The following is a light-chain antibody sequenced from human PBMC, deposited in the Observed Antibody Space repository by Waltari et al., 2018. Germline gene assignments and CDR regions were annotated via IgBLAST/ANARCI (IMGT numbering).Light chain of an antibody. CDR3: QQSNSFPQT. CDR2: AAS. J-gene: IGKJ1*01. CDR1: HGISSW. V-gene: IGKV1-12*01. Sequence: TGRASHGISSWLAWYQQKPGKAPKLLSYAASSLQSGVPSRFSGSGSGTDFTLTINSLQPEDFATYYCQQSNSFPQTFGQGTKVEIK.